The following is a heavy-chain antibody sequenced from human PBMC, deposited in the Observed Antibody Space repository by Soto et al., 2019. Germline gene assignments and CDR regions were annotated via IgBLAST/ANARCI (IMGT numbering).Heavy chain of an antibody. CDR3: AREVTYSGWFDS. J-gene: IGHJ5*01. CDR2: LHYSGST. Sequence: QVQLQESGPGLVKPSETLSLTCTVSGGSISGYFWSWIRQTPGRGLEWIGYLHYSGSTNYSPSLKSRLTISLDTSKNQFSLRLSSVTAADTAVYCCAREVTYSGWFDSWGQGTLVTVSS. CDR1: GGSISGYF. D-gene: IGHD1-26*01. V-gene: IGHV4-59*01.